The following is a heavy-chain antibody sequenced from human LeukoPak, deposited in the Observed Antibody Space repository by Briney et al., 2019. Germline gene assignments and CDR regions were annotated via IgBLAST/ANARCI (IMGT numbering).Heavy chain of an antibody. CDR2: IYYSGST. J-gene: IGHJ5*02. V-gene: IGHV4-59*08. CDR3: ARADDFGEDWFDP. CDR1: GGSISSYY. D-gene: IGHD4-17*01. Sequence: PSETLSLTCTVSGGSISSYYWSWIRQPPGKGLEWIGNIYYSGSTYYSPSLKSRVTISVDTSRNQFSLRLSSVTAADTAVYYCARADDFGEDWFDPWGQGTLVTVSS.